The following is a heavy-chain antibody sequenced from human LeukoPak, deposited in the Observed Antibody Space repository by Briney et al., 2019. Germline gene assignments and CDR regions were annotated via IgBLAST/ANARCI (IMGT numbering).Heavy chain of an antibody. CDR2: INRSGST. Sequence: TSETLSLTCAVYGVSFSGYYWSWLRQPPGKGLEWIGEINRSGSTNYNPSLKSRVTISADTSKNQFSLKLSSVTAADTAVYYCARDDCSGGSCYVAYWGQGTLVTVSS. V-gene: IGHV4-34*01. CDR3: ARDDCSGGSCYVAY. D-gene: IGHD2-15*01. J-gene: IGHJ4*02. CDR1: GVSFSGYY.